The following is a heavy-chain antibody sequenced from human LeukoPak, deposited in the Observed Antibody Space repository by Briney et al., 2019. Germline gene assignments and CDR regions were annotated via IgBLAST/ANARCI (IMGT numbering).Heavy chain of an antibody. CDR3: ARDKYASSPGYFDH. Sequence: GGSLRLSCAATGFTFSSYSMNWVRQAPGKGLEWVSCISGSGSYLYYTDSVKGRFTVSRDNARNSLYLQMNSLRAEDTAVYYCARDKYASSPGYFDHRGQGTLVTVSS. CDR2: ISGSGSYL. J-gene: IGHJ4*02. V-gene: IGHV3-21*01. D-gene: IGHD6-6*01. CDR1: GFTFSSYS.